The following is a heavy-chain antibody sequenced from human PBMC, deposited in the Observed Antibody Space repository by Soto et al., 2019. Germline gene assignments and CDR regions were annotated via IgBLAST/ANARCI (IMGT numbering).Heavy chain of an antibody. CDR3: ARDSRTPSGGMDV. Sequence: QVQLQESGPGLVKPSQTLSLTCTVSGGSISSPDHHWTWIRQSPGKGLEWIGAISYSASTYYNPSLVSRLRISVDTSKNQFSLRLTSVTAADTAVYYCARDSRTPSGGMDVWGQGTTVTVSS. V-gene: IGHV4-30-4*01. CDR2: ISYSAST. J-gene: IGHJ6*02. CDR1: GGSISSPDHH.